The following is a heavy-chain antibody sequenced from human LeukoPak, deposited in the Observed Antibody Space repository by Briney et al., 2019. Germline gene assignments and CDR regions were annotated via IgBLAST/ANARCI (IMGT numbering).Heavy chain of an antibody. D-gene: IGHD3-22*01. Sequence: ASVKVSCKASGYTFSNPGISWVRQAPGQGLEWMGWINPNSGGTNYAQKFQGRVTMTRDTSISTAYMELSRLRSDDTAVYYCARVYYYDSSGYTLDYWGQGTLVTVSS. V-gene: IGHV1-2*02. CDR1: GYTFSNPG. J-gene: IGHJ4*02. CDR2: INPNSGGT. CDR3: ARVYYYDSSGYTLDY.